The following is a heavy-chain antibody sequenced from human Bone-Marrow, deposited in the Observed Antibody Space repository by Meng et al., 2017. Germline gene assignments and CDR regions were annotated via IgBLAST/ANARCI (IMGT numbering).Heavy chain of an antibody. V-gene: IGHV1-69*01. CDR3: ARVAAGTSIYFDY. Sequence: QWRMVQVGAEVKKPGSSVKDSCKASGGTFSSYAISWVRQAPGQGLEWMGGIIPIFGTANYAQKFQGRVTITADESTSTAYMELSSLRSEDTAVYYCARVAAGTSIYFDYWGQGTLVTVSS. CDR1: GGTFSSYA. CDR2: IIPIFGTA. D-gene: IGHD6-13*01. J-gene: IGHJ4*02.